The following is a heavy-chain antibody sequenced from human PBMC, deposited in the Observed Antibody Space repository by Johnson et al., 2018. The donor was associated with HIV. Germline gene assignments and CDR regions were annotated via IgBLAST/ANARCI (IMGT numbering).Heavy chain of an antibody. J-gene: IGHJ3*02. CDR3: AKVPSAVWFGEVI. V-gene: IGHV3-30*09. Sequence: QVQLVESGGGVVQPGRSLRLSCAASGFTFSTYAMHWVRQAPGKGLEWVAVISYDGSEKHFADSVKGRFAISRDSSKNTLFLQMMSLRTEDTAVYFCAKVPSAVWFGEVIWGQGTMVTVSS. CDR2: ISYDGSEK. D-gene: IGHD3-10*01. CDR1: GFTFSTYA.